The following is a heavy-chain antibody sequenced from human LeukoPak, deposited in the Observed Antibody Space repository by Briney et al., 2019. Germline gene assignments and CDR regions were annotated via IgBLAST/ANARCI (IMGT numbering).Heavy chain of an antibody. CDR1: GFIFSSYR. J-gene: IGHJ4*02. Sequence: QAGGSLRLSCAASGFIFSSYRMNWVRQAPGKGLEWISYISSSSSTIEYADSVKGRFTISRDNAKNSLYLQMSSLRAEDTAVYYCASHYSSGWFHFDYWGQGTLVTVYS. D-gene: IGHD6-19*01. V-gene: IGHV3-48*01. CDR3: ASHYSSGWFHFDY. CDR2: ISSSSSTI.